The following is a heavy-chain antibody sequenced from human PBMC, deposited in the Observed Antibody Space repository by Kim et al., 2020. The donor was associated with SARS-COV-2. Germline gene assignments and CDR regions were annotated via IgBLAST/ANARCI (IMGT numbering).Heavy chain of an antibody. CDR1: GGSFSGYY. CDR3: AREVRYFDWLLDY. CDR2: INHSGST. D-gene: IGHD3-9*01. Sequence: SETLSLTCAVYGGSFSGYYWSWIRQPPGKGLEWIGEINHSGSTNYNPSLKSRVTISVDTSKNQFSLKLSSVTAADTAVYYCAREVRYFDWLLDYWGQGTLVTVSS. J-gene: IGHJ4*02. V-gene: IGHV4-34*01.